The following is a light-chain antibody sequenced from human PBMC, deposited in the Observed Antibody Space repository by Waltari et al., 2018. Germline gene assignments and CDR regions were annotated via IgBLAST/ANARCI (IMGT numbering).Light chain of an antibody. Sequence: DIQMTQSPSSVSASVGDTVTLTCRTSQSISNWVAWYQQKPGKAPNLLIYGASSLQSGVRPRFSGSGSGTDFTLTISGLQPEDFAKYFCQQTNSFPWTFGQGTKVEVK. V-gene: IGKV1-12*01. CDR2: GAS. CDR3: QQTNSFPWT. CDR1: QSISNW. J-gene: IGKJ1*01.